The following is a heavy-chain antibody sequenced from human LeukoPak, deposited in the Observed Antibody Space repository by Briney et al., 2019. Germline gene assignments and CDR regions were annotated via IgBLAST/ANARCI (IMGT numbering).Heavy chain of an antibody. CDR1: GYTLTSYD. V-gene: IGHV1-8*01. Sequence: GASVKVSCKASGYTLTSYDINWVRQATGQGLEWMGWMNPNSGNTGYAQKFQGRVTMTRNTSISTAYMELSSLRSEDTAVYYCARGSSGWTRYYYYYYYMDVWGEGTTVTVSS. CDR2: MNPNSGNT. CDR3: ARGSSGWTRYYYYYYYMDV. D-gene: IGHD6-19*01. J-gene: IGHJ6*03.